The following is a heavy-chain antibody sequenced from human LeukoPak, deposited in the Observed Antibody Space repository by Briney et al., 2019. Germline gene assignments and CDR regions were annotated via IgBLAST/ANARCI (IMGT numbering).Heavy chain of an antibody. Sequence: GGSLRLSCAASGFTFSSYAMSWARQAPGKGLEWVSAISGSGGSTYYADSVKGRFTISRDNSKNTLYLQMNSLRAEDTAVYYCAKDRDIVVVPAAPLDYWGQGTLVTVSS. D-gene: IGHD2-2*01. CDR3: AKDRDIVVVPAAPLDY. CDR2: ISGSGGST. V-gene: IGHV3-23*01. CDR1: GFTFSSYA. J-gene: IGHJ4*02.